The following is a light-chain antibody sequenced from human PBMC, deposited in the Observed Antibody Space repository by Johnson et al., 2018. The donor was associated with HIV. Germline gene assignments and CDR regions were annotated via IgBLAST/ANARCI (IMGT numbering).Light chain of an antibody. Sequence: QSVLTQPPSVSAAPGQKVTISCSGSSSNIGNNYVSWYQQLPGTAPKLLIYENNKRPSGIPVRFSGSKSGTSATLGITGLQTGDEADYYCGTWDSSLSAYVFGTGTRFTVL. V-gene: IGLV1-51*02. J-gene: IGLJ1*01. CDR3: GTWDSSLSAYV. CDR2: ENN. CDR1: SSNIGNNY.